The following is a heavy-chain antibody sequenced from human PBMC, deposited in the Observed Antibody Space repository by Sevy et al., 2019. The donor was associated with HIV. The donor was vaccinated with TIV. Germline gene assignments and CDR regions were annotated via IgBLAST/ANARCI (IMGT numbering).Heavy chain of an antibody. V-gene: IGHV4-59*08. CDR2: IYYNGHI. J-gene: IGHJ4*02. CDR1: GGSITSLY. Sequence: SETLSLTCTVSGGSITSLYWYWIRQPPGKGLEWIANIYYNGHINYNPSLKSWVTLSLDTSKNQFSLRLSSVTAAATAMYYCAGENAWGRGYSWGQGTLVTVSS. D-gene: IGHD1-26*01. CDR3: AGENAWGRGYS.